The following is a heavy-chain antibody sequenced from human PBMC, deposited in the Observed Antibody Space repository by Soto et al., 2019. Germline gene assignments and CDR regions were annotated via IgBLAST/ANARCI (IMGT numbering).Heavy chain of an antibody. CDR1: GFTFSSYG. CDR2: ISYDGSNK. CDR3: VQDGRLVTSDGAFDI. Sequence: QVQLVESGGGVVQPGRSLRLSCAASGFTFSSYGMHWVRQAPGKGLEWVAVISYDGSNKYYADAVKGRFTISRHNSKSTQYLQMNSVSAEGSAVYYCVQDGRLVTSDGAFDIWGQGTMVTVSS. V-gene: IGHV3-30*18. D-gene: IGHD2-2*01. J-gene: IGHJ3*02.